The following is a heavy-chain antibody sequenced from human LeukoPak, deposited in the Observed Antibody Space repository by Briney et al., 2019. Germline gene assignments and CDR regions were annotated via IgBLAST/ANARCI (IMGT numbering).Heavy chain of an antibody. CDR2: IYTSGST. Sequence: SETLSLTCTVSGGSISSYYWSWIRQPAGKGLEWIGRIYTSGSTNYNPSLRSRVTMSVDTSKNQCSPELSPVTAADTAVDYCARASGTAVKWFDCWGRGTLATVSS. J-gene: IGHJ4*02. CDR1: GGSISSYY. D-gene: IGHD6-19*01. V-gene: IGHV4-4*07. CDR3: ARASGTAVKWFDC.